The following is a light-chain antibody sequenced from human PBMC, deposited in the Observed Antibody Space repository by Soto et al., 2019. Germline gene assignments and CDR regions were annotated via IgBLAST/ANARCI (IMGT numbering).Light chain of an antibody. Sequence: EIVLTQSPGTLSLSPGERATLSCRASHSVTSTYLAWYQQRPGQAPRLLIYGVSSRATGIPGRFSGSGSGTDFTLTISRLKPEDFAVYYCHQYGNSPLTFGGGTKVDIK. CDR1: HSVTSTY. CDR3: HQYGNSPLT. J-gene: IGKJ4*01. CDR2: GVS. V-gene: IGKV3-20*01.